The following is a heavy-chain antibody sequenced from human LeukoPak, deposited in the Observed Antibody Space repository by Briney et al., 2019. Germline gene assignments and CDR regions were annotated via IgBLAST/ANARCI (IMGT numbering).Heavy chain of an antibody. CDR1: GLTLSNYG. Sequence: GGSLRLSCAVSGLTLSNYGMSWVRQAPGKGLEWVASISDSGGSTKYADSVEGRFTIARDNRKNTLYLQMNSLRAEDTAVYFCAKRGVVIRVILVGFHKEAYYFESWGQGALVTVSS. CDR3: AKRGVVIRVILVGFHKEAYYFES. CDR2: ISDSGGST. J-gene: IGHJ4*02. D-gene: IGHD3/OR15-3a*01. V-gene: IGHV3-23*01.